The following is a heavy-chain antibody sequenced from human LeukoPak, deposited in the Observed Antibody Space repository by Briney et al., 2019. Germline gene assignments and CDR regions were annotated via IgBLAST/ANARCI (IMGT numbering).Heavy chain of an antibody. CDR3: ARTTFWSGYRQNNWFDP. D-gene: IGHD3-3*01. J-gene: IGHJ5*02. CDR2: INHSGST. CDR1: GGSFSGYY. Sequence: TSETLSLTCAVYGGSFSGYYWSWIRQPPGKGLEWIGEINHSGSTNYNPSLKSRVTISVDTSKNQFSLKLSSVTAADTAVYYCARTTFWSGYRQNNWFDPWGQGTLVTVSS. V-gene: IGHV4-34*01.